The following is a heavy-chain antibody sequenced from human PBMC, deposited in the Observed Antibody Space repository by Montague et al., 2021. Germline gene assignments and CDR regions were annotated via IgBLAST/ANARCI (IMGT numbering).Heavy chain of an antibody. Sequence: SETLSLTCTVSGVSISSSNYQWGWMRQPPGQGPVGIGCINYSGTTYYNPSLRSRVTISVDTSENQFSLKLNSVTAADTAFYFCTCKGWFGDYGCDIWGQGTMVTVSS. V-gene: IGHV4-39*01. CDR1: GVSISSSNYQ. CDR2: INYSGTT. D-gene: IGHD3-10*01. CDR3: TCKGWFGDYGCDI. J-gene: IGHJ3*02.